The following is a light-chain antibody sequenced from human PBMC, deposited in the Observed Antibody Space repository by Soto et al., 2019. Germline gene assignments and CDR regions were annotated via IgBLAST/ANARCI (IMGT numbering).Light chain of an antibody. CDR3: CSFALRSTLI. Sequence: QSVLTQPASVSGSPGQSITISCTGTSSDVGNYNLVSWYQQYPGKAPKLMIYVGGKRPSGVSNRFSGSKSGNTASLTISGLQAEDEADYYCCSFALRSTLIFGGGTKLTVL. J-gene: IGLJ2*01. V-gene: IGLV2-23*01. CDR1: SSDVGNYNL. CDR2: VGG.